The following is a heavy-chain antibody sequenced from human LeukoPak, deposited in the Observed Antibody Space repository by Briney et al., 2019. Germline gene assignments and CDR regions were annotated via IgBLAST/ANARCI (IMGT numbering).Heavy chain of an antibody. D-gene: IGHD3-22*01. CDR1: GFTFSSYA. Sequence: QPGGSLRLSCAASGFTFSSYAMSWVRRAPGKGLEWVSAISGSGGSTYYADSVKGRFTISRDNSKNTLYLQMNSLRAEDTAVYYCAKDGLYYYDSSGYHDYWGQGTLVTVSS. CDR3: AKDGLYYYDSSGYHDY. CDR2: ISGSGGST. J-gene: IGHJ4*02. V-gene: IGHV3-23*01.